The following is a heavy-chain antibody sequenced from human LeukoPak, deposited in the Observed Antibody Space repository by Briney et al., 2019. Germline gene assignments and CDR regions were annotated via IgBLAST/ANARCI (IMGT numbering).Heavy chain of an antibody. CDR2: IYQSGST. CDR3: ARQNSNRIFDY. Sequence: SETLSLTCAVSGYSISSGYYWGWTRRPPGKGREWIGIIYQSGSTYYNPSLKSRSTISVDTSKSQFSLKLSSVTAADTAVYYCARQNSNRIFDYWGQGTLVTVSS. J-gene: IGHJ4*02. V-gene: IGHV4-38-2*01. CDR1: GYSISSGYY. D-gene: IGHD4-11*01.